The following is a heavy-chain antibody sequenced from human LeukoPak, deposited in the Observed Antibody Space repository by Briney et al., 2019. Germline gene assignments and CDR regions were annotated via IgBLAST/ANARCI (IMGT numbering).Heavy chain of an antibody. CDR1: GASINSGSYY. Sequence: SETLSLTCTVSGASINSGSYYWTWIRQPAGKGLEWIGRIYTSGSTNYNPSLNSPVSISVDTSKNQFSLKLSSVTAADTAVYYCARVPARRVVTTPTYFDYWGQGTLVTVSS. D-gene: IGHD2-21*02. J-gene: IGHJ4*01. CDR3: ARVPARRVVTTPTYFDY. CDR2: IYTSGST. V-gene: IGHV4-61*02.